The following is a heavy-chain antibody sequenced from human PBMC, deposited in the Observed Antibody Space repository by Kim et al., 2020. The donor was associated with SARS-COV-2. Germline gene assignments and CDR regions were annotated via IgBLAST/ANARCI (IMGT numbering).Heavy chain of an antibody. CDR2: ISSDGTLSSDGTTI. D-gene: IGHD3-22*01. J-gene: IGHJ4*02. V-gene: IGHV3-74*01. CDR1: GFTFGNYW. Sequence: GGSLRLSCAASGFTFGNYWMHWVRQAPGKGLVWVSRISSDGTLSSDGTTITYADSVKGRFTISRGNTKNTLYLQMNNLRAEDTALYYCARDVLFDRSGCDYWGQGTLVTVSS. CDR3: ARDVLFDRSGCDY.